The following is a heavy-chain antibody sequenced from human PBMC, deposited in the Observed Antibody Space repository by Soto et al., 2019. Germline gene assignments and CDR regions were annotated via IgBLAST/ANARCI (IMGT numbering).Heavy chain of an antibody. J-gene: IGHJ6*02. CDR3: AQDHTYRDTCCDAIDV. CDR2: ISGGGAGT. V-gene: IGHV3-23*01. CDR1: GFTFSNNT. D-gene: IGHD2-2*01. Sequence: EVQLLQSGGGLVQPGGSLRLSCAASGFTFSNNTMFWVRQAPGKGLEWVSAISGGGAGTYYADSVKGRFSMSRDTSKNTLFLQMDSLRVQDTALYYSAQDHTYRDTCCDAIDVWGQGAKVTVYS.